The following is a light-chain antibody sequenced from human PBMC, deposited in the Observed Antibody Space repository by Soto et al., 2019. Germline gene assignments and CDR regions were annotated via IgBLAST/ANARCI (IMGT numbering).Light chain of an antibody. J-gene: IGKJ2*01. CDR3: QQYKSYYT. CDR1: QSISNW. CDR2: KAS. Sequence: DLQMTQSPSTLSSSIGESVTITCRASQSISNWLAWYQQKPGKAPKLLIYKASTAESRVQSRFSGSGSGTQFTLTIRSMQPDDLATYYCQQYKSYYTCGQGTKVDIK. V-gene: IGKV1-5*03.